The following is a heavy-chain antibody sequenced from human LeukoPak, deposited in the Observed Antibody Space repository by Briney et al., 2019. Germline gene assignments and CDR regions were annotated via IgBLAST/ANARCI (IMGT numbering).Heavy chain of an antibody. CDR3: ARGPETLMGAFDI. CDR1: GYSTSSGYY. J-gene: IGHJ3*02. D-gene: IGHD1-14*01. CDR2: IYHSGST. V-gene: IGHV4-38-2*01. Sequence: PSETLSLTCAVSGYSTSSGYYWGWIRQPPGKGLEWIGSIYHSGSTYYNPSLKSRVTISVDTSKNQFSLKLSSVTAADTAVYYCARGPETLMGAFDIWGQGTMVTVSS.